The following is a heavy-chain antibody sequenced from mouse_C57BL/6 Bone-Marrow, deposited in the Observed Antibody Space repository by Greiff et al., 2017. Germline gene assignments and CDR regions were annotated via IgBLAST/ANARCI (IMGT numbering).Heavy chain of an antibody. Sequence: QVQLQQSGAELAKPGASVKLSCKASGYTFTSYWMHWVKQRPGQGLEWIGYINPSSGYTKYNQKFKDKATLTADTSSSTAYMQLSSLTYGDSAVYYCAKNYYGSSYYYWGQGTTLTVSS. CDR1: GYTFTSYW. J-gene: IGHJ2*01. CDR2: INPSSGYT. D-gene: IGHD1-1*01. V-gene: IGHV1-7*01. CDR3: AKNYYGSSYYY.